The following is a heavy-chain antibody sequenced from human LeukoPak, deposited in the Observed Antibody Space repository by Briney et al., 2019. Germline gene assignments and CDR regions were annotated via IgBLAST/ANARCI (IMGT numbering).Heavy chain of an antibody. J-gene: IGHJ4*02. CDR1: GFAFSDYA. D-gene: IGHD4/OR15-4a*01. CDR3: AKDRGYGEHEPFES. Sequence: GGSLRLSCVGSGFAFSDYAIHWVRQAPGKGLEWVAVSAHDEVGKQFADSVKGRFTLSRDNSRDSVHLQMNRLRDEDTAVYYCAKDRGYGEHEPFESWGQGSLVTVSS. CDR2: SAHDEVGK. V-gene: IGHV3-30*18.